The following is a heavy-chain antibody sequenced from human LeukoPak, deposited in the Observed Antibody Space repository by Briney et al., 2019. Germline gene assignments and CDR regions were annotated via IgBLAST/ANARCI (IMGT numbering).Heavy chain of an antibody. CDR3: ARDPAHYLRYGYFDY. CDR1: GFMLSGSA. Sequence: GGSLRLSCAASGFMLSGSAMNWVCQAPGKGLEWVSSINDAGSHIYYTDSVKGRFTISRDNAKNSLYLQMNSLRAEDSALYYCARDPAHYLRYGYFDYWGQGTLVTVSS. J-gene: IGHJ4*02. CDR2: INDAGSHI. D-gene: IGHD4-17*01. V-gene: IGHV3-21*01.